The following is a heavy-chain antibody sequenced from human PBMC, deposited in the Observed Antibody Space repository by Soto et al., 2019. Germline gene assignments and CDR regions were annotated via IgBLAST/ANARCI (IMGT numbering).Heavy chain of an antibody. CDR1: GDSITSTNW. CDR3: ARDRGIAAAGA. CDR2: IYHNGNT. V-gene: IGHV4-4*02. J-gene: IGHJ4*02. Sequence: QVQLQESGPGLVKPSGTLSLTCVVSGDSITSTNWWSWVRQPPGKGLEWIGEIYHNGNTNYNPSLKRRVTISVDKSKNQFSLKLNSVTAADTAVYYCARDRGIAAAGAWGQGTLVTVSS. D-gene: IGHD6-13*01.